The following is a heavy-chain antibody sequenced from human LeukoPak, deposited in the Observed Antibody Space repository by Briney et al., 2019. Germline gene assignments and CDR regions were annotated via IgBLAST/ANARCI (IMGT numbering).Heavy chain of an antibody. V-gene: IGHV3-66*01. J-gene: IGHJ4*02. CDR2: IYSGGST. CDR3: ARVRAAAGIAKPYYLDY. D-gene: IGHD6-13*01. Sequence: GGSLILSCAASGFTVSSNYMSWVRQAPGKGLEWVSVIYSGGSTYYADSMKARFTISRDNSKNTLYLQMNSLSAEDTAVYYCARVRAAAGIAKPYYLDYWGQGTPVTVSS. CDR1: GFTVSSNY.